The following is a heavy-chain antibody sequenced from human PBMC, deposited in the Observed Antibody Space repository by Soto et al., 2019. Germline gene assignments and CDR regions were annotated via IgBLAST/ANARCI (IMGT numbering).Heavy chain of an antibody. V-gene: IGHV4-59*01. CDR1: GGSISSYY. D-gene: IGHD5-18*01. Sequence: SSETLSLTCTVSGGSISSYYWSWIRQPPGKGLEWIGYIYYSGSTNYNPSLKSRVTISVDTSKKQFSLKLSSVTAADTAVYYCARGYSYGYSFYDYWGQGTLVTVSS. CDR2: IYYSGST. J-gene: IGHJ4*02. CDR3: ARGYSYGYSFYDY.